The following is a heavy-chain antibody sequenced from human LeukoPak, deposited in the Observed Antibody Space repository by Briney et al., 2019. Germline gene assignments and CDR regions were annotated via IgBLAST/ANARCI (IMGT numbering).Heavy chain of an antibody. J-gene: IGHJ4*02. CDR1: GLTFSSFW. D-gene: IGHD5-18*01. CDR2: IKQDGSEK. V-gene: IGHV3-7*01. CDR3: ARGGSYGRIDY. Sequence: PGGSLRLSCAASGLTFSSFWMSWVRQAPGKGLEWVANIKQDGSEKYYVDSVKGRFTISRDNAKNSLYLQMNSLRAEDTAVYYCARGGSYGRIDYWGQGTLVTVSS.